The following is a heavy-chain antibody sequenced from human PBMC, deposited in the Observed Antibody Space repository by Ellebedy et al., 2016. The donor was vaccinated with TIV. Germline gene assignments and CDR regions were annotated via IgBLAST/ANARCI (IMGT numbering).Heavy chain of an antibody. J-gene: IGHJ4*02. CDR3: ARGPHSSAWYPLDY. Sequence: GESLKISCAASGFSFSRFAVHWVRQAPGKGLEWVSAVSGSGRTKYYAGSVKGRFTISRENAQNSLYLQMNSLRVGDTAVYYCARGPHSSAWYPLDYWGQGTLVTVSS. CDR1: GFSFSRFA. D-gene: IGHD6-19*01. CDR2: VSGSGRTK. V-gene: IGHV3-23*01.